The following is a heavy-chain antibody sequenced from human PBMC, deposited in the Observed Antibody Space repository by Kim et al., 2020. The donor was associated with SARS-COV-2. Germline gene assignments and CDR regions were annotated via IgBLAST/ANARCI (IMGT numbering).Heavy chain of an antibody. J-gene: IGHJ6*02. CDR1: GFTFSSYW. CDR3: ARDGRLLWFGESRIYYYGMDV. V-gene: IGHV3-7*01. D-gene: IGHD3-10*01. Sequence: GGSLRLSCAASGFTFSSYWMSWVRQAPGKGLEWVANIKQDGSEKYYVDSVKGRFTISRDNAKNSLYLQMNSLRAEDTAVYYCARDGRLLWFGESRIYYYGMDVWGQGTTVTVSS. CDR2: IKQDGSEK.